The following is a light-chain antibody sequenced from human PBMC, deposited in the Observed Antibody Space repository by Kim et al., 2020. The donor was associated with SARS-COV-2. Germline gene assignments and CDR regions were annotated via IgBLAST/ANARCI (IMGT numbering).Light chain of an antibody. J-gene: IGKJ4*01. CDR2: SAS. V-gene: IGKV3-15*01. CDR1: QSVSSN. Sequence: EIVLTQSPATLSVSPGERATLSCRASQSVSSNLAWYQQKPGQAPRLLIYSASSRATGIPARFSGSGSGREFTLTISGLEPEDSAVYYCQQYYITPLTFGGGTKVDI. CDR3: QQYYITPLT.